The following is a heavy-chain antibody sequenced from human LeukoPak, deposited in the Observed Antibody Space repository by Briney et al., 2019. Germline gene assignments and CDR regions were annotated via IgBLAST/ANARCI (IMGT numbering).Heavy chain of an antibody. CDR3: AGVLRGAFDI. J-gene: IGHJ3*02. CDR2: IYSGGRT. Sequence: GGSLRLSCTASGITVSSNDMCWVRQAPGKGLEWISLIYSGGRTDYADSVKGRFNISRDNSKNMVYLQMNSLRGDDAAVYYCAGVLRGAFDIWGQGKMVAVSS. CDR1: GITVSSND. V-gene: IGHV3-53*01.